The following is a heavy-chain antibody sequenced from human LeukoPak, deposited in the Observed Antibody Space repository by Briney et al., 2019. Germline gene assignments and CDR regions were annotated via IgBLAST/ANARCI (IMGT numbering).Heavy chain of an antibody. CDR1: GGSISSYY. D-gene: IGHD6-6*01. CDR3: ARALDSTSIWFDP. CDR2: IYYSGST. J-gene: IGHJ5*02. Sequence: SETLSLTXSVSGGSISSYYWSWIRQPPGKGLEWIGYIYYSGSTNYNPSLKSRVTISVDTSKNQFSLKLSSVTAADTAVYYCARALDSTSIWFDPWGQGTLVTVSS. V-gene: IGHV4-59*01.